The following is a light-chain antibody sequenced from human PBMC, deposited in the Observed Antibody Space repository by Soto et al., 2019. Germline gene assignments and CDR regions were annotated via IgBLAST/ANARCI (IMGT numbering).Light chain of an antibody. Sequence: VFTRTLPTLQFSASERASLSWRVIQTVTRSYLAWYQQKPGQAPRLLIYGASTRATGIPARFSGSGSGTDFTLTISRLEPEDFAVYYSQQYGSAHPINFGQGTNVAIK. V-gene: IGKV3-20*01. CDR3: QQYGSAHPIN. CDR1: QTVTRSY. J-gene: IGKJ1*01. CDR2: GAS.